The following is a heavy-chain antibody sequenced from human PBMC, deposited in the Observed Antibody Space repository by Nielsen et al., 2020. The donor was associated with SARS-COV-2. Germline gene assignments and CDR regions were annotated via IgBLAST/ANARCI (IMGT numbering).Heavy chain of an antibody. D-gene: IGHD7-27*01. Sequence: SETLSLTCAVSGGSLTGYYWSWIRQPPGKGLEWIGYIYYSGNTNYNPSLKSRVTISVDTSKNQFSLKLSSVTAADTAVYYCARDDDNWGSLAYWGQGTPVTVSS. J-gene: IGHJ4*02. CDR2: IYYSGNT. V-gene: IGHV4-59*01. CDR3: ARDDDNWGSLAY. CDR1: GGSLTGYY.